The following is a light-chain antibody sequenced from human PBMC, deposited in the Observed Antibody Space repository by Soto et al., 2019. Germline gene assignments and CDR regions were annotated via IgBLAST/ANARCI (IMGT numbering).Light chain of an antibody. CDR3: QQYNEWPRT. V-gene: IGKV3-15*01. CDR1: QSVSSN. Sequence: EVVMTQSPATLSASPGERATLSCRASQSVSSNLAWYQQKPGQAPRLLIYGASTRATGIPARFSGSGSGTDFTLIISSLQSEDFAVFYCQQYNEWPRTFGQGTKVDIK. J-gene: IGKJ1*01. CDR2: GAS.